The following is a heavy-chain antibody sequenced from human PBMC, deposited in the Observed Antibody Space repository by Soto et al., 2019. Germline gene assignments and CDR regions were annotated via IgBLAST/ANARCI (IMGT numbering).Heavy chain of an antibody. D-gene: IGHD6-13*01. V-gene: IGHV1-46*03. Sequence: QVQLVQSGAEVKKPGASVKVSCKASGYSFTSYYMHWVRQAPGQGPEWMGIINPSGGSTGYAQKFQDRVTMTRDTSTSTVYMELSSLRSDDTAVYYCARVRGYDDAFDIWGQGTMVTVSS. CDR1: GYSFTSYY. J-gene: IGHJ3*02. CDR2: INPSGGST. CDR3: ARVRGYDDAFDI.